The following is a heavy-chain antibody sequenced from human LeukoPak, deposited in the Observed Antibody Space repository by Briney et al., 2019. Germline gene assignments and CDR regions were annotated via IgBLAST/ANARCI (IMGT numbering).Heavy chain of an antibody. CDR3: ARDPRVDTAMAPYYYYGMDV. D-gene: IGHD5-18*01. CDR1: GFTFSSYG. V-gene: IGHV3-30*03. CDR2: ISYDGSNK. Sequence: PGGSLRLSCAASGFTFSSYGMHWVRQAPGKGLEWVAVISYDGSNKYYADSVKGRFTISRDNSKNTLYLQMNSLRAEDTAVYYCARDPRVDTAMAPYYYYGMDVWGQGTTVTVSS. J-gene: IGHJ6*02.